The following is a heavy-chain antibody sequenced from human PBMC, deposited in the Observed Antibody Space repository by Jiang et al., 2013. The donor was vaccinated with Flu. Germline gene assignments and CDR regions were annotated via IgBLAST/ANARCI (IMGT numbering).Heavy chain of an antibody. V-gene: IGHV4-59*08. CDR1: SGSISSHY. CDR2: IHNSGTD. J-gene: IGHJ6*02. Sequence: TLSLTCTVSSGSISSHYWSWIRQPPRKGLEWIGYIHNSGTDQLQPLPSKSRVTISIDTSTNQFSLKLISVTAPDTAVYYCARSYCGGDCYSMFGYSYYGMDVWGQGTTVTVSS. D-gene: IGHD2-21*02. CDR3: ARSYCGGDCYSMFGYSYYGMDV.